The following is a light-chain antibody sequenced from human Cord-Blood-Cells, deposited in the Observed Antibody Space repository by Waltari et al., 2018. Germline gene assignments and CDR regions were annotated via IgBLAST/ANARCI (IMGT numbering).Light chain of an antibody. J-gene: IGLJ1*01. V-gene: IGLV2-11*01. CDR3: CSYEGSYV. CDR2: DVS. Sequence: QSALTQPRSVSGSPGQSVTISCTGPSCDVGGYNSVSWYQQHPGKAPKLMIYDVSKRPSGVPDRFSGSKSGNTASLTISGLQAEDEADYYCCSYEGSYVFGTGTKVTVL. CDR1: SCDVGGYNS.